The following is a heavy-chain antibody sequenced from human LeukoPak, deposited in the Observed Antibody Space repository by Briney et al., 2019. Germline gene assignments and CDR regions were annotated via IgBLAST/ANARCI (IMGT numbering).Heavy chain of an antibody. J-gene: IGHJ4*02. V-gene: IGHV3-64*01. CDR3: AREGAAYYDFWRVMGLDY. CDR1: GFTFSSYA. Sequence: GGSLRLSCAASGFTFSSYAMHWVRQAPGKGLEYVSAISSNGGSTYYANSVKGRFTISRDNSKNTLYLQMGSLRAEDMAVYYCAREGAAYYDFWRVMGLDYWGQGTLVTVSS. CDR2: ISSNGGST. D-gene: IGHD3-3*01.